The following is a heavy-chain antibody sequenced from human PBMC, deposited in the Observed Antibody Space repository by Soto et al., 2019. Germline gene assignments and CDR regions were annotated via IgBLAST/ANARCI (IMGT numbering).Heavy chain of an antibody. CDR1: GFTFSSYA. D-gene: IGHD3-3*01. J-gene: IGHJ4*02. V-gene: IGHV3-23*01. CDR2: ISGSGGST. CDR3: AKSGRGRFLEWLLSDY. Sequence: GGSLRLSCAASGFTFSSYAMSWVRQAPGKGLEWVSAISGSGGSTYYADSVKGRFTISRDNSKNTLYLQMNSLRAEDTAVYYCAKSGRGRFLEWLLSDYWGQGALVTVSS.